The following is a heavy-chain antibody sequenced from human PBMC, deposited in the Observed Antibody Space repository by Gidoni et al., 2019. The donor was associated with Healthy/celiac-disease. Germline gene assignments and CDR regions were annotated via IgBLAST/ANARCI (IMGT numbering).Heavy chain of an antibody. D-gene: IGHD1-26*01. CDR3: ARGGWELENDAFDI. CDR1: GFTFSDSD. V-gene: IGHV3-11*01. J-gene: IGHJ3*02. Sequence: QVQLVESGGGLVKPGGSLRLSCAASGFTFSDSDMSGSRQAPGKGLEWFSYISSSGSTIYYAASVKGRFTISRDTAKNSLYLQMNSLRAEDTAVYYCARGGWELENDAFDIWGQGTMVTVSS. CDR2: ISSSGSTI.